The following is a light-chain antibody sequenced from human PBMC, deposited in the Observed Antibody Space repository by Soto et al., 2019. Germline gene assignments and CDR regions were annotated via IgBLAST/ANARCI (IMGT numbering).Light chain of an antibody. Sequence: EIVLTQSPGTLSLSPGERATLSCRASQSINSRYLAWYQQKPGQAPRLLIYGASSRATGIPDRFSGSGSGTDFTLTISRLEPEYFAVYYGQQFGSSPGFTFGPGTIVDIK. V-gene: IGKV3-20*01. CDR2: GAS. CDR3: QQFGSSPGFT. CDR1: QSINSRY. J-gene: IGKJ3*01.